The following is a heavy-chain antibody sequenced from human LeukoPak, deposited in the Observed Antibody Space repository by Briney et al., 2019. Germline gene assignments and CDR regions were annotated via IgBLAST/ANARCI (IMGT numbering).Heavy chain of an antibody. J-gene: IGHJ5*02. CDR1: GGSISSSSYY. Sequence: PSETLSLTXTVSGGSISSSSYYWGWIRQPPGKGLEWIGSIYYSGSTYYNPSLKSRVTISVDTSKNQFSLKLSSVTAADTAVYYCARLVWPEYYDSSGYWGNWFDPWGQGTLVTVSS. CDR3: ARLVWPEYYDSSGYWGNWFDP. CDR2: IYYSGST. D-gene: IGHD3-22*01. V-gene: IGHV4-39*01.